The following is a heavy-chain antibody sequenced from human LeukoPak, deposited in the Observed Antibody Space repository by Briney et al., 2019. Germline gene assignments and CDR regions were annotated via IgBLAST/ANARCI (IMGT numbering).Heavy chain of an antibody. Sequence: GGSLRLSCAASGFTFSSYWMSWVRQAPGKGLEWVANIKQDGNEKYYVDSVKGRFTISRDNAKNSPYLQMNSLRAEDTAVYYCASWLCSGGSCPRVGDVWGKGTTVTVSS. CDR3: ASWLCSGGSCPRVGDV. CDR1: GFTFSSYW. D-gene: IGHD2-15*01. CDR2: IKQDGNEK. V-gene: IGHV3-7*01. J-gene: IGHJ6*04.